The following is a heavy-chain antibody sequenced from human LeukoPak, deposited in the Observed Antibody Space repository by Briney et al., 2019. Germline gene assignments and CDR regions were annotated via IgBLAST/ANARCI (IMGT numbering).Heavy chain of an antibody. CDR2: VSFDGSNK. CDR3: ARRSQGIVVVPAALDY. J-gene: IGHJ4*02. CDR1: GFSFSSYN. V-gene: IGHV3-30-3*01. Sequence: PGGSLRLSCAASGFSFSSYNMHWVRQAPGKGLEWVAVVSFDGSNKYYADSVKGRFSVSRDNSKNTLYLQMNSLSAGDAAIYYCARRSQGIVVVPAALDYWGQGTLVTVSS. D-gene: IGHD2-2*01.